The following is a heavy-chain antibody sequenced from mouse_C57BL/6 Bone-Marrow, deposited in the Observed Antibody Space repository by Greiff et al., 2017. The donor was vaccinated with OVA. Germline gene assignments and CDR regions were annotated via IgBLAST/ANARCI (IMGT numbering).Heavy chain of an antibody. Sequence: VQLQQPGAELVMPGASVKLSCKASGYTFTSSWLHWVKQRPGQGLEWIGEIDPSDSYTNYNQKFKGKSTLTVDKSSSTAYMQLSSLTSEDSAVYYCARGGYYSDYWGQGTTLTVSS. D-gene: IGHD3-1*01. CDR3: ARGGYYSDY. J-gene: IGHJ2*01. CDR2: IDPSDSYT. V-gene: IGHV1-69*01. CDR1: GYTFTSSW.